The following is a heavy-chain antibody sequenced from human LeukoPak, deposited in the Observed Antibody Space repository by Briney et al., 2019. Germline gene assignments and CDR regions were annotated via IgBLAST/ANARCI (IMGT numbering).Heavy chain of an antibody. V-gene: IGHV4-34*01. D-gene: IGHD4-17*01. Sequence: SETLSLTCSVYGGFFSGYYWSWIRQPAGKGVVWIGEVNHSGSTNYKPSLKSRVTISVDTSKNQFSLKLSSVTAADTAVYYCARGSGRVTTSAYYYYYMDVWGKGTTVTVSS. CDR1: GGFFSGYY. CDR3: ARGSGRVTTSAYYYYYMDV. J-gene: IGHJ6*03. CDR2: VNHSGST.